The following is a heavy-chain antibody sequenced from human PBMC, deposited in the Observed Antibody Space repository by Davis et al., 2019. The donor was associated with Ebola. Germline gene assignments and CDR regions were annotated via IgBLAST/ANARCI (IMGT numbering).Heavy chain of an antibody. Sequence: GESLKISCAASGFTFTTYWMGWVRQAPGKGLEWLANINQDGSAKQYVDSVKGRFTISRDNAKNSVYLQMNSLRAEDTAVYYCATANRAISGYGGQGTLVSVSS. CDR3: ATANRAISGY. CDR1: GFTFTTYW. CDR2: INQDGSAK. V-gene: IGHV3-7*01. D-gene: IGHD2-2*02. J-gene: IGHJ4*02.